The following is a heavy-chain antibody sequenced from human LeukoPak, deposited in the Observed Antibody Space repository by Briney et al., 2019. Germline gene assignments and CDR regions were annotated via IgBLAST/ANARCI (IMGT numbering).Heavy chain of an antibody. D-gene: IGHD2-2*01. V-gene: IGHV3-30*04. CDR3: ARDRPNSYQPGGY. CDR2: MSYDGGDK. Sequence: PGRSLRLSCAASGFAFSTYAMHWVREAPGKGLEWLAFMSYDGGDKYYAESVKGRFNISRDNYKNTLYLQMNSLRADDTAVYYCARDRPNSYQPGGYWGQGTLVTVSS. CDR1: GFAFSTYA. J-gene: IGHJ4*02.